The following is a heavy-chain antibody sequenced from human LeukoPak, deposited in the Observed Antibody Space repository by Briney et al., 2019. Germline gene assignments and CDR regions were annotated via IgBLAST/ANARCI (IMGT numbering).Heavy chain of an antibody. CDR2: ISYDGSNK. CDR1: GFTFSSYD. CDR3: ARLSDYDSGFDY. J-gene: IGHJ4*02. Sequence: PGGSLRLSCAASGFTFSSYDMHWVRQAPGKGLEWVAVISYDGSNKYYADSVKGRFTISRDNSKNTLYLQMNSLRAEDTAVYYCARLSDYDSGFDYWGQGTLVTVSS. V-gene: IGHV3-30*03. D-gene: IGHD5-12*01.